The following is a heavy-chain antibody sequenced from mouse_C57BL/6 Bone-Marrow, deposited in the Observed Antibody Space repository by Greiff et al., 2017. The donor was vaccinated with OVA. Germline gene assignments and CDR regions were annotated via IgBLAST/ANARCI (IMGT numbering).Heavy chain of an antibody. V-gene: IGHV2-6*03. CDR3: ASHYDYDLGIFAY. CDR2: IWSDGST. Sequence: QVQLQESGPGLVAPSQSLSITCTVSGFSLTSYGVHWVRQPPGKGLEWLVVIWSDGSTTYNSALKSRLSISKDNSKSQVFLKMNSLQTDDTAMYYCASHYDYDLGIFAYWGQGTLVTVSA. J-gene: IGHJ3*01. CDR1: GFSLTSYG. D-gene: IGHD2-4*01.